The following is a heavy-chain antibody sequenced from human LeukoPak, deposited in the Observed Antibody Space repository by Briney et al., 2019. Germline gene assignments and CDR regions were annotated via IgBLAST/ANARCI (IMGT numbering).Heavy chain of an antibody. CDR2: IIPIFGTV. V-gene: IGHV1-69*13. CDR1: GGTFSSYA. J-gene: IGHJ6*03. CDR3: ARGTTVVTSNYYYMDV. D-gene: IGHD4-23*01. Sequence: SVKVSCKASGGTFSSYAISWVRHAPGQGLEWMGGIIPIFGTVNYAQKFQGRVTITADESTSTAYMELSSLRSEDTAVYYCARGTTVVTSNYYYMDVWGKGTTVTVSS.